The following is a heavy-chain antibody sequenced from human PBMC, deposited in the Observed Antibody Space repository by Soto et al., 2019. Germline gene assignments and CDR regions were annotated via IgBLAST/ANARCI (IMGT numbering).Heavy chain of an antibody. D-gene: IGHD2-15*01. CDR3: ARDRGYCSGGSCHRDAFDI. CDR2: ISSGGSTI. J-gene: IGHJ3*02. V-gene: IGHV3-11*01. Sequence: GGSLRLSCAASGFTFSDYYMSWIRQAPGKGLEWVSYISSGGSTIYYADSVKGRFTISRDNAKNSLYLQMNSLRAEDTAVYYCARDRGYCSGGSCHRDAFDIWGQGTMVTVSS. CDR1: GFTFSDYY.